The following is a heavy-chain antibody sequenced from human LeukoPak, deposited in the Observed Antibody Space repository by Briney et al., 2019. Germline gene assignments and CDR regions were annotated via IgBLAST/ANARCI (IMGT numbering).Heavy chain of an antibody. CDR2: ISNTSSI. D-gene: IGHD3-10*01. CDR1: GFTLSSYS. CDR3: ARATSYGRFDY. V-gene: IGHV3-48*01. J-gene: IGHJ4*02. Sequence: GGSLTLSCAASGFTLSSYSMNWVRQAPGKGLEWVSYISNTSSIYYANSVKGRFTISRDNPKNTLYMQMNSLRADDTALYYCARATSYGRFDYWGQGTLVTVSS.